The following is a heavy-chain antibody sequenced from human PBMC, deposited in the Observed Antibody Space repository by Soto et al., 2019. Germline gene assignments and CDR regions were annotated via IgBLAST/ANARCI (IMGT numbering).Heavy chain of an antibody. CDR2: ISSSGSTI. Sequence: GGSLRLSCAASGLTFSSYEMNWVRQAPGKGLEWVSYISSSGSTIYYADSVKGRFTISRDNAKNSLYLQMNSLRAEDTAVYYCARDQSITIFGVLRWYGMDVWGQGTTVTVSS. J-gene: IGHJ6*02. CDR3: ARDQSITIFGVLRWYGMDV. V-gene: IGHV3-48*03. CDR1: GLTFSSYE. D-gene: IGHD3-3*01.